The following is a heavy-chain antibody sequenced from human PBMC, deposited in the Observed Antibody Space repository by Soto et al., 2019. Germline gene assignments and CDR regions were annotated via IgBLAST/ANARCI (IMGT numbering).Heavy chain of an antibody. J-gene: IGHJ5*02. CDR3: AKDSGYNYGYFRWFDP. V-gene: IGHV4-59*01. D-gene: IGHD5-18*01. CDR2: IFYSGST. CDR1: GGSISNYY. Sequence: SETLSLTCTVSGGSISNYYWSWIRQPPGRGLEWIGHIFYSGSTNYNPALKSRVTTSVDTSKSQFSLKLSSVTAADTAVYYCAKDSGYNYGYFRWFDPWGQGTLVTVSS.